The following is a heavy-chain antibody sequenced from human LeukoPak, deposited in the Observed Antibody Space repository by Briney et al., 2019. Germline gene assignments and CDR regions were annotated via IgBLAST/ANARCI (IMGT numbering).Heavy chain of an antibody. CDR2: IYPGDSDT. V-gene: IGHV5-51*01. CDR3: ARSAVAGTTKDGMDV. Sequence: GESLKISCKGSGYSFTSYLIGWVRQMPGKGLEWMGIIYPGDSDTRYSPSFQGQVTISADKSISTAYLQWSSLKASDTAMYYCARSAVAGTTKDGMDVWGQGTTVTVSS. CDR1: GYSFTSYL. J-gene: IGHJ6*02. D-gene: IGHD6-19*01.